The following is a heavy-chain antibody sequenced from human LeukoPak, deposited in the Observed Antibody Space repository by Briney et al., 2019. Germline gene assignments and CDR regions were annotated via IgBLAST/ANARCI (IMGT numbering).Heavy chain of an antibody. V-gene: IGHV3-11*06. Sequence: GGSLRLSCAASGFTFSDYYMSWIRQAPGKGLEWVSSISSSSSYIYYADSVKGRFTISRDNAKNSLYLQMNSLRAEDTAVYYCARDGDYYGSGSYYPLDYWGQGTLVTVSS. CDR3: ARDGDYYGSGSYYPLDY. J-gene: IGHJ4*02. CDR2: ISSSSSYI. CDR1: GFTFSDYY. D-gene: IGHD3-10*01.